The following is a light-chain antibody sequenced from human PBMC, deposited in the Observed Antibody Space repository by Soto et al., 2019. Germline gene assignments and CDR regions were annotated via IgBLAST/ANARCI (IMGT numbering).Light chain of an antibody. CDR3: QQYDNLPFT. J-gene: IGKJ3*01. V-gene: IGKV1-33*01. Sequence: DIQMTQSQSSLSASVGERVTITCQASQDISNYLNWYQQKPGKAPKLLIYDASNLETGVPSRFSGSGSGTDFTFTISSLQAEDIATYYCQQYDNLPFTFGPGTKVDIK. CDR2: DAS. CDR1: QDISNY.